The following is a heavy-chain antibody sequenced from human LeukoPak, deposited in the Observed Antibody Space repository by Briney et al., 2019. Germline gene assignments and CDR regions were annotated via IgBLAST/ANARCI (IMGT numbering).Heavy chain of an antibody. D-gene: IGHD3-22*01. V-gene: IGHV4-4*07. CDR1: GGSISSYY. CDR2: IYTSGST. CDR3: ARLSYDSSGYNKFDY. J-gene: IGHJ4*02. Sequence: SETLSLTCTVSGGSISSYYWSWIRQPAGKGLEWIGRIYTSGSTNYNPSLKSRVTMSVDTSENQFSLKLSSVTAADTAVYYCARLSYDSSGYNKFDYWGQGTLVTVSS.